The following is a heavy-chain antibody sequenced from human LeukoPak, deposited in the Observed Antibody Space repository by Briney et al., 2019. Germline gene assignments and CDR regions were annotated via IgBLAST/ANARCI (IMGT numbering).Heavy chain of an antibody. CDR1: GLTVSNHW. V-gene: IGHV3-7*03. J-gene: IGHJ5*02. CDR2: IREERGQE. Sequence: GGSLRLSCVASGLTVSNHWMSWVRQAPGKGLEWVANIREERGQEYYVDSVKGRFTISENSAKNSLYLQMNTLKVEDTAMYYCASLDTAKQPLANHWGQGTLVTVSS. D-gene: IGHD5-18*01. CDR3: ASLDTAKQPLANH.